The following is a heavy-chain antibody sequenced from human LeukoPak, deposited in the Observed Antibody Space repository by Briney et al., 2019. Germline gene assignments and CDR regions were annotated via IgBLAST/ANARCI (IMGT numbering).Heavy chain of an antibody. CDR2: INPSGGST. D-gene: IGHD1-26*01. J-gene: IGHJ4*02. V-gene: IGHV1-46*01. CDR3: ASGSYYYFDY. CDR1: GYTFTGYY. Sequence: ASVKVSCKPSGYTFTGYYIHWVRQAPGQGLEWMGIINPSGGSTSYAQKFQGRVTMTRDTSTSTVYMELSSLRSEDTAVYYCASGSYYYFDYWGQGTLVTVSS.